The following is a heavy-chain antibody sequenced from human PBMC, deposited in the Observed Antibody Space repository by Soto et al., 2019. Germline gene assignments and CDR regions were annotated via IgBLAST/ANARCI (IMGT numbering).Heavy chain of an antibody. Sequence: GGSMRLSCAASGFTFDDYSMHWVRQAPGKGLEWVSLISWDGRSTYYADSVEGRFTISRDNSKNSLYLQMNSLTTEDTAFYYCGKDGAVSDYTYLDYWGQGALVTVSS. J-gene: IGHJ4*02. CDR1: GFTFDDYS. CDR3: GKDGAVSDYTYLDY. D-gene: IGHD4-17*01. CDR2: ISWDGRST. V-gene: IGHV3-43*01.